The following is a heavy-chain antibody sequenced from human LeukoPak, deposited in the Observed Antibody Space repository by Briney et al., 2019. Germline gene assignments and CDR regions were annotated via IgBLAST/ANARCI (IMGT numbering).Heavy chain of an antibody. J-gene: IGHJ4*02. D-gene: IGHD4-17*01. Sequence: SETLSLTCTVSGGSINNHYWTWIRQPPGKGLECIGYVYYTGSTYYNPSLKSRVTISVDTSKNQFSLKLNSVTAADTAVYYCARDSSTVTTRHFDYWGQGTLVTVS. V-gene: IGHV4-59*11. CDR2: VYYTGST. CDR3: ARDSSTVTTRHFDY. CDR1: GGSINNHY.